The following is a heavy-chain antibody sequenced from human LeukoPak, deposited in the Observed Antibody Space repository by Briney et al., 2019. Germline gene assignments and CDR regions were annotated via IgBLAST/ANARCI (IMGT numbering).Heavy chain of an antibody. CDR3: ARGGVTYTTPRLKYYFDY. CDR2: ISGSGGST. CDR1: GFTFSSYA. D-gene: IGHD3-10*01. V-gene: IGHV3-23*01. Sequence: PGGSLRLSCAASGFTFSSYAMSWVRQAPGKGLGWVSAISGSGGSTYYADSVKGRFTISRDNSKNTLYLQMNSLRAEDTAVYYCARGGVTYTTPRLKYYFDYWGQGTLVTVSS. J-gene: IGHJ4*02.